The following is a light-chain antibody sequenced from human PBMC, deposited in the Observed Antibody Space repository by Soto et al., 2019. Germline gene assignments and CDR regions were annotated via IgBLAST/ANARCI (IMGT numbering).Light chain of an antibody. V-gene: IGLV1-40*01. CDR3: QSYDSSLSAYV. J-gene: IGLJ1*01. CDR1: SANIGNNY. CDR2: GNS. Sequence: QSVLTQPPSASRTPGQRVTISCSGRSANIGNNYVCWYQQLPGTAPKLLLYGNSNRPSGVPDRFSGSKSGTSASLAITGLQAEDEADYYCQSYDSSLSAYVFGTGTKVTVL.